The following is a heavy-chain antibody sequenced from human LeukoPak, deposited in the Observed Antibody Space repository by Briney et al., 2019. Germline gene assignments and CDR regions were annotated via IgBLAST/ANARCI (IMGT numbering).Heavy chain of an antibody. V-gene: IGHV3-30*18. CDR1: GFTISTYA. D-gene: IGHD1-26*01. J-gene: IGHJ4*02. CDR2: ISYDGSNK. CDR3: AKDQGGSYAFDY. Sequence: PGGSLRLSCAASGFTISTYAMGWVRQAPGKGLEWVAVISYDGSNKYYADSVKGRFTISRDNSKNTLYLQMNSLRAEDTAVYYCAKDQGGSYAFDYWGQGTLVAVSS.